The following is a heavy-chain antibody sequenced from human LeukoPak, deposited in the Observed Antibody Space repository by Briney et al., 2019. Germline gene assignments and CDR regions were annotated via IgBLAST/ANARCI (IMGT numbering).Heavy chain of an antibody. J-gene: IGHJ4*02. V-gene: IGHV3-23*01. D-gene: IGHD3-10*01. Sequence: PGGSLRLSCAASGFTFNSYPMHWVRQAPGKGLERVSGISASGGITSYADSVKGRFTISRDNSKNTLYLQMNSLRAEDTAVYYCAKGAITMVRGVIIEETGFDYWGQGTLVTVSS. CDR1: GFTFNSYP. CDR3: AKGAITMVRGVIIEETGFDY. CDR2: ISASGGIT.